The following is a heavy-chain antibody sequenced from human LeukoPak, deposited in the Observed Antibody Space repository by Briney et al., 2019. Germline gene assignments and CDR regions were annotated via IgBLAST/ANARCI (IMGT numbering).Heavy chain of an antibody. CDR3: ARGRGSYSLDY. J-gene: IGHJ4*02. CDR1: GGSFSGYY. Sequence: PSETLSLTCAVYGGSFSGYYWSWVRQAPGKGLEWVSAISGNGDSTYYADSVKGRLTISRDNSKNTLYLQMNSLRAEDTAVYNCARGRGSYSLDYWGQGTLVTVSS. V-gene: IGHV3-23*01. D-gene: IGHD3-10*01. CDR2: ISGNGDST.